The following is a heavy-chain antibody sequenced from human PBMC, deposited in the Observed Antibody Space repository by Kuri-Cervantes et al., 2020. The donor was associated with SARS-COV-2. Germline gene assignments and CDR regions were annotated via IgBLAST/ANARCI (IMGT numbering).Heavy chain of an antibody. V-gene: IGHV3-33*01. CDR3: SRGGYRYDKPGVYFDY. J-gene: IGHJ4*02. Sequence: GESLKISCPTSGFIFSDYGMHWVRQAPGKGLEWVAVIWSDGSNKYYADSVKGRFTISRDNSKNTLYLQMNNLRPEDTAIYFCSRGGYRYDKPGVYFDYWAREPWSPSPQ. CDR1: GFIFSDYG. CDR2: IWSDGSNK. D-gene: IGHD5-18*01.